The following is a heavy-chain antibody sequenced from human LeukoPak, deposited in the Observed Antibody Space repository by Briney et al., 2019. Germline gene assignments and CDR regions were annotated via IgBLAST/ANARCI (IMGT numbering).Heavy chain of an antibody. V-gene: IGHV3-15*01. CDR1: GFALSDVW. CDR2: VRSKSSGETT. D-gene: IGHD2-2*01. Sequence: PGGSLRLSCAASGFALSDVWMTWVRQAPGKGLEWVGRVRSKSSGETTEYAAPVKGRFSISKDDSKNTLFLEMNSLKTEDTAIYYCTSIPPGYYRSSTCGSHDYWGQGTLVTVSS. CDR3: TSIPPGYYRSSTCGSHDY. J-gene: IGHJ4*02.